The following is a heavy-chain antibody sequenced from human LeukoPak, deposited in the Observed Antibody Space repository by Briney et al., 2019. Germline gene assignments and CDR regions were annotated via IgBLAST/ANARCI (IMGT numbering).Heavy chain of an antibody. CDR2: ISYDGSNK. CDR3: AKSPSFIDLTRGDYVWYFDY. V-gene: IGHV3-30*18. Sequence: GGSLRLSCAASGFTFSSYGMHWVRQAPGKGLEWVAVISYDGSNKYYADSVKGRFTISRDNSKNTLYLQMNSLRAEDTAVYYCAKSPSFIDLTRGDYVWYFDYWGQGTLVTVSS. D-gene: IGHD3-16*01. CDR1: GFTFSSYG. J-gene: IGHJ4*02.